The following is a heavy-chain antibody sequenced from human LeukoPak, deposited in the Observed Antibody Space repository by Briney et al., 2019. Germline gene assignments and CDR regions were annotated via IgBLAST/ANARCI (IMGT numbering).Heavy chain of an antibody. J-gene: IGHJ4*02. D-gene: IGHD1-26*01. CDR3: ARCGVGAPPDY. CDR2: IYYSGST. CDR1: GGSISSSSYY. Sequence: SETLSLTCTVSGGSISSSSYYWGWIRQPPGKGLEWIGSIYYSGSTYYNPSLKSRVTISVDTSKNQFSLKLSSVTAADTAVYYCARCGVGAPPDYWGQGTLVTVSS. V-gene: IGHV4-39*07.